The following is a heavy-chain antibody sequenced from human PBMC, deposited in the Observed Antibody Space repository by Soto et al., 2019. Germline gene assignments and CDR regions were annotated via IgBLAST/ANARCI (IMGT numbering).Heavy chain of an antibody. CDR1: GFTVSSNY. D-gene: IGHD3-10*01. CDR2: IYSGGST. V-gene: IGHV3-53*01. CDR3: ARVRAPYYFDY. J-gene: IGHJ4*02. Sequence: HPGGSLRLSCAASGFTVSSNYMSWVRQAPGKGLEWVSVIYSGGSTYYADSVKGRFTISRDNSKNTLYLQMNSLRAEDTAVYYCARVRAPYYFDYWGQGTLVTVSS.